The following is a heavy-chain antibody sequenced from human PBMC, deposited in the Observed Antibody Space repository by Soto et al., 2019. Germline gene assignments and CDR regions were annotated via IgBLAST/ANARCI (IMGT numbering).Heavy chain of an antibody. CDR2: IYYSGST. V-gene: IGHV4-39*01. J-gene: IGHJ2*01. CDR3: ARRTDIVVVPAAHWYFDL. D-gene: IGHD2-2*01. Sequence: QLLESGPGLVKPSETLSLTCTVSGGSISSSSYYWGWIRQPPGKGLEWIGNIYYSGSTYYNPSLKSRVTISVDTSKNQFSLKLSSVTAADTAVYYCARRTDIVVVPAAHWYFDLWGRGTLVTVSS. CDR1: GGSISSSSYY.